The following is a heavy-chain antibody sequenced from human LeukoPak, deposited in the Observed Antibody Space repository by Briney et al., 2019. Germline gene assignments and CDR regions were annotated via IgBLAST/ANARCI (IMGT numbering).Heavy chain of an antibody. CDR3: ASLYYDSSGNAFDI. V-gene: IGHV4-39*07. CDR2: IYYSGTT. D-gene: IGHD3-22*01. CDR1: AGSISSSSYY. Sequence: PSETLSLTCTVSAGSISSSSYYWGWIRQPPGKGLEWIGSIYYSGTTYYNPSLKSRVTISVDTSKIQFSLKLSSVTAADTAVYYCASLYYDSSGNAFDIWGQGTMVTVSS. J-gene: IGHJ3*02.